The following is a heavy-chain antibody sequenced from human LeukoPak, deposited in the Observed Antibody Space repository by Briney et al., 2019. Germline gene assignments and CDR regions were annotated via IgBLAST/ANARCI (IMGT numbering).Heavy chain of an antibody. V-gene: IGHV1-2*02. CDR1: GYTFTGYY. J-gene: IGHJ3*02. Sequence: ASVKVSCKASGYTFTGYYMHWVRQAPGQGLEWMGWINPNGGGTDYAQKFQGRVTMTSDTSISTAYMELSRLRSDDTAVFYCARDPSGRLRGAFDIWGQGTLVTVSS. CDR3: ARDPSGRLRGAFDI. D-gene: IGHD3-10*01. CDR2: INPNGGGT.